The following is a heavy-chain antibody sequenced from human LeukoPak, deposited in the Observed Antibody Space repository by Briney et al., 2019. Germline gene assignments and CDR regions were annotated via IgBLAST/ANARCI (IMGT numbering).Heavy chain of an antibody. CDR3: AKGDYGDYGIFAY. D-gene: IGHD4-17*01. J-gene: IGHJ4*02. Sequence: GGSLRLSCAASGFTFSSYAMSWVRQAPGKGLGWVSAISGSGDRTYYADSVKGRFTISRDNSKNTLYLQMNSLRAEDTAIYYCAKGDYGDYGIFAYWGQGALVTVSS. V-gene: IGHV3-23*01. CDR2: ISGSGDRT. CDR1: GFTFSSYA.